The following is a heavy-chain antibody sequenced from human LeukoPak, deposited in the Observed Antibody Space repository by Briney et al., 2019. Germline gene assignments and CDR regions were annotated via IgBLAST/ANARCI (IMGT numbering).Heavy chain of an antibody. CDR1: GGSFSGYY. CDR2: INHSGST. J-gene: IGHJ4*02. CDR3: ARHKGTNYVWGSYRSGYYFDY. V-gene: IGHV4-34*01. Sequence: SETLSLTCAVYGGSFSGYYWSWIRQPPGKGLEWMGEINHSGSTNYKPSLKSRVTISADMSKNQFSLKLSSVTAADTAVYYCARHKGTNYVWGSYRSGYYFDYWGRGTLVTVSS. D-gene: IGHD3-16*02.